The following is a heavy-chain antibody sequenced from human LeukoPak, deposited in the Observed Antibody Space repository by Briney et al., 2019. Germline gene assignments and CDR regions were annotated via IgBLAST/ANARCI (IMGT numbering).Heavy chain of an antibody. J-gene: IGHJ3*02. CDR3: AAESSDWSAFDI. D-gene: IGHD6-19*01. CDR2: ISSSSSYT. CDR1: GFTFSDYY. V-gene: IGHV3-11*06. Sequence: GGSLRLSCAASGFTFSDYYMSWIRQAPGKGLEWVSYISSSSSYTNYADSVRGRFTISRDNAKNSLYLQMNSLRAEDTAVYYCAAESSDWSAFDIWGQGTMVTVSA.